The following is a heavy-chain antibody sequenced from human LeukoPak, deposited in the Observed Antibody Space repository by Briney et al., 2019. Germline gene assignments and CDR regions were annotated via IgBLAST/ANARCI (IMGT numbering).Heavy chain of an antibody. CDR3: ARGPKYDYVWGSGFDY. J-gene: IGHJ4*02. Sequence: SVKVSCKASGGTFSSYAISWVRQAPGQGLEWMGGIIPIFGTANYAQKFQGRVTITADESTSTAYMELSSLRSEDTAVYYCARGPKYDYVWGSGFDYWGQGTLVTASS. D-gene: IGHD3-16*01. CDR2: IIPIFGTA. CDR1: GGTFSSYA. V-gene: IGHV1-69*01.